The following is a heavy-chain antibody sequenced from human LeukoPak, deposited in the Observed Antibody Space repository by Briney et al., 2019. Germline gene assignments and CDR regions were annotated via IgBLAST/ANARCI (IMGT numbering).Heavy chain of an antibody. CDR2: INPISGVT. Sequence: PVASVKVSCKASGYTFTGYYLHWVRQAPGQGLEWMGWINPISGVTGSAQKFQGRVTMTRDKSISTVYMELGRLTSDDTAIYFCARVGSSGWYHWFDPWGQGTLVTVSS. V-gene: IGHV1-2*02. CDR3: ARVGSSGWYHWFDP. J-gene: IGHJ5*02. D-gene: IGHD6-19*01. CDR1: GYTFTGYY.